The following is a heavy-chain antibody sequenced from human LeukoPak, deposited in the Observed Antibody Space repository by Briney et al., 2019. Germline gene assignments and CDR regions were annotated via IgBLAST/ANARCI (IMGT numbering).Heavy chain of an antibody. CDR2: IRQDGSEK. Sequence: PGGSLRLSCAASGFTFSNYWMSWVRQAPGKGLEWVANIRQDGSEKYYVDSVKGRFTISRDNAKRSLYLQLNSPRGDDTAVYYCARDTSVDILGHSSSWADAFDIWGQGTMVTVSS. D-gene: IGHD6-13*01. CDR3: ARDTSVDILGHSSSWADAFDI. V-gene: IGHV3-7*01. J-gene: IGHJ3*02. CDR1: GFTFSNYW.